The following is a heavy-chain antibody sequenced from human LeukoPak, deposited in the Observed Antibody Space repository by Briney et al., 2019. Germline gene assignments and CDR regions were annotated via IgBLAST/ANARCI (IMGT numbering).Heavy chain of an antibody. J-gene: IGHJ2*01. Sequence: SETLSLTCTVSGGSISSYYWSWIRQPPGKGLEWIGYIYYSGSTNYNPSLKSRVTISVDTSKNQFSLKLSSVTAADTAVYCCARGYSSGYYYWSYWYFDLWGRGTLVTVSS. V-gene: IGHV4-59*01. D-gene: IGHD3-22*01. CDR2: IYYSGST. CDR1: GGSISSYY. CDR3: ARGYSSGYYYWSYWYFDL.